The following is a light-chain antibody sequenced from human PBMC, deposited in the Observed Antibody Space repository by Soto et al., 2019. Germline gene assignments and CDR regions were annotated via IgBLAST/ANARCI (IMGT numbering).Light chain of an antibody. CDR1: QSVSSRY. CDR3: QQYSNSPFT. Sequence: EIVLTQSPGTLSMSPGERATLSCRASQSVSSRYVAWHQQKPGQAPRLLLSGATNRATGIPDRFSGSGSGTDFTLNISRLEPEDFAVYYCQQYSNSPFTFGPGTKVEIK. CDR2: GAT. V-gene: IGKV3-20*01. J-gene: IGKJ3*01.